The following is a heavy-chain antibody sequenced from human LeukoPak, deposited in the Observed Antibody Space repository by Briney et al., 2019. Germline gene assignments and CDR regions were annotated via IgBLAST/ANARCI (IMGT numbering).Heavy chain of an antibody. D-gene: IGHD3-22*01. J-gene: IGHJ4*02. CDR1: GYSFTGYY. CDR3: ARDRDYYYDSSGYYYY. Sequence: GASVKVSCKASGYSFTGYYMNWVRQAPGQGLEWMGWINPNSGGTNYAQKLQGRVTMTTDTSTSTAYMELRGLRSDDTAVYYCARDRDYYYDSSGYYYYWGQGTLVTVSS. CDR2: INPNSGGT. V-gene: IGHV1-2*02.